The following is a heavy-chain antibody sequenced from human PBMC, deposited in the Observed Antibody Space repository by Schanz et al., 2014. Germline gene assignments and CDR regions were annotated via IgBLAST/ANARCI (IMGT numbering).Heavy chain of an antibody. Sequence: QVQLVESGGGLVKPGGSLRLSCAAYGFTLSSYAMHWVRQAPGKGLEWVAVISYDGSNKYYADSVKGRFTISRDNSKNTLYLQMNSLRAEDTAVYYCAREQIMAAAGLVDYWGHGTLVTVSS. CDR3: AREQIMAAAGLVDY. V-gene: IGHV3-30-3*01. CDR1: GFTLSSYA. D-gene: IGHD6-13*01. CDR2: ISYDGSNK. J-gene: IGHJ4*01.